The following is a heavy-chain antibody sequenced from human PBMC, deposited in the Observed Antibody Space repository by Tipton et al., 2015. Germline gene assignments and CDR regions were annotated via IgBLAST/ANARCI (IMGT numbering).Heavy chain of an antibody. CDR1: GGSVSIGTYY. J-gene: IGHJ4*02. V-gene: IGHV4-61*01. Sequence: TLSLTCTVSGGSVSIGTYYWSWIRQPPGKGLEWIGYIYYSGSTKYKSSLKSRVTISADTPKNQFSLKLTSVTAADTAVYYCARDGEDYNFGFDYWGQGTLVTVSS. D-gene: IGHD5-24*01. CDR2: IYYSGST. CDR3: ARDGEDYNFGFDY.